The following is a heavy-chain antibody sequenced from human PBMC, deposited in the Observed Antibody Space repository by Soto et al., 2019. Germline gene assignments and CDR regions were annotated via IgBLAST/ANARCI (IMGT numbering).Heavy chain of an antibody. Sequence: PSETLSLTCTVSGGSISSGDYYWSWIRQPPGKGLEWIGYIYYSGSTYYNPSLKSRVTISVDTSKNQFSLKLSSVTAADTAVYYCASNRLVRSGSGYYYYGMDVWGQGTTVTSP. D-gene: IGHD3-10*01. CDR1: GGSISSGDYY. CDR3: ASNRLVRSGSGYYYYGMDV. J-gene: IGHJ6*02. CDR2: IYYSGST. V-gene: IGHV4-30-4*01.